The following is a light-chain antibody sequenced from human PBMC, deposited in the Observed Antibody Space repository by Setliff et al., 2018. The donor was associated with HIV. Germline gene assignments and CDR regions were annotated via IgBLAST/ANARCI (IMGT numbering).Light chain of an antibody. Sequence: QSALTQPASVSGSPGQSITISCTGTSSDVGTYNAVYWYQQHPGKAPKLMIYDVSTRPSGVSNRFSGSKSGNTASLTISGLQTEDEADYYCSSFKGGSTYVFGTGTKVTVL. J-gene: IGLJ1*01. CDR1: SSDVGTYNA. CDR3: SSFKGGSTYV. V-gene: IGLV2-14*01. CDR2: DVS.